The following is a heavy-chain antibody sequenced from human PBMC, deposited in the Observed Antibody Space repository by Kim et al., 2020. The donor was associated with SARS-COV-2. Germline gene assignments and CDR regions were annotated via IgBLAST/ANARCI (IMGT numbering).Heavy chain of an antibody. J-gene: IGHJ4*02. D-gene: IGHD2-2*01. CDR3: ARVRDASNYQSYFDY. Sequence: ASVKVSCKASAYTFTSHDVHWVRQAPGQGLEWMGGINPGIGSTTYAQKFQGRVTMTRDTSTTTVYMELSSLRSEDTAVYYCARVRDASNYQSYFDYLGQG. CDR2: INPGIGST. V-gene: IGHV1-46*01. CDR1: AYTFTSHD.